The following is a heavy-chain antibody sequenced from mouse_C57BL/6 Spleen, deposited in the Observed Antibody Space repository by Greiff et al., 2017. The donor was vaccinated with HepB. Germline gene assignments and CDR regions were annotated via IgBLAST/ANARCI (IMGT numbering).Heavy chain of an antibody. V-gene: IGHV1-77*01. J-gene: IGHJ4*01. D-gene: IGHD3-3*01. CDR1: GYTFTDYY. CDR2: IGPGSGST. Sequence: VKLQQSGAELVKPGASVKISCKASGYTFTDYYINWVKQRPGQGLEWIGKIGPGSGSTYYNEKFKGKATLTADKSSSTAYMQLSSLTSEDSAVYFCAGTGSYYYAMDSWGQGTSVPVSS. CDR3: AGTGSYYYAMDS.